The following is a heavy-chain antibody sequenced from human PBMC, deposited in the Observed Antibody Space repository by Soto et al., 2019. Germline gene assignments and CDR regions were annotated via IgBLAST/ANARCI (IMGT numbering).Heavy chain of an antibody. J-gene: IGHJ4*02. D-gene: IGHD5-18*01. Sequence: GGSLRLSCAASGFTFSSYWMHWVRQAPGKGLVWVSRINPDGSATNYADSVKGRFTISRDNAKNTLYLQMNSLRAEDTAVFYRGRGGSDSPMAPGYWGQGTLVTVSS. V-gene: IGHV3-74*01. CDR1: GFTFSSYW. CDR3: GRGGSDSPMAPGY. CDR2: INPDGSAT.